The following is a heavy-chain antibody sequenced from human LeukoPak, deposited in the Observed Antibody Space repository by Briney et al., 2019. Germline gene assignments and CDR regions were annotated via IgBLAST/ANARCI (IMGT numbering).Heavy chain of an antibody. V-gene: IGHV4-59*01. CDR1: GGSISSYY. CDR2: IYYSGST. Sequence: PSETLSLTCTVSGGSISSYYWSWIRQPPGKGLEWIAYIYYSGSTNYNPSLKSRVTISADTSKNQFSLKLSSVTAADTAVYYCASSKTNGDSSGWYAWFDPWGQGTLVTVSS. CDR3: ASSKTNGDSSGWYAWFDP. D-gene: IGHD6-19*01. J-gene: IGHJ5*02.